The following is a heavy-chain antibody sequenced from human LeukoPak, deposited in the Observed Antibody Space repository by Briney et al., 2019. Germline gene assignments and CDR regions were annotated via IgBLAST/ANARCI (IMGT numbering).Heavy chain of an antibody. J-gene: IGHJ5*02. D-gene: IGHD2-2*01. CDR2: INHSGST. V-gene: IGHV4-34*01. CDR1: GGSFSGYY. Sequence: SETLSLTCAVYGGSFSGYYWSWIRQPPGKGLEWIGEINHSGSTNYNPSLKSRVTISVDTSKYQFSLKLSSVTAADTAVYYCARGTCSSTSCYDNWFDPWGQGTLVTVSS. CDR3: ARGTCSSTSCYDNWFDP.